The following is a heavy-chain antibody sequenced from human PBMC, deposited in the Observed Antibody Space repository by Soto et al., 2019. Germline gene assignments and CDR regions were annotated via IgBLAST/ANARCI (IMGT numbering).Heavy chain of an antibody. CDR3: AADATAWQQMVPSDY. CDR1: GFTFTSSA. V-gene: IGHV1-58*01. J-gene: IGHJ4*02. D-gene: IGHD2-8*01. CDR2: IAVGSGYT. Sequence: ASVKVSCKASGFTFTSSASQWVRQARGQRLEWIGWIAVGSGYTNYAQRFQDRVTLTRDMSTATTYMELSRLTSEDTAIYYCAADATAWQQMVPSDYWGQGTMVTVSS.